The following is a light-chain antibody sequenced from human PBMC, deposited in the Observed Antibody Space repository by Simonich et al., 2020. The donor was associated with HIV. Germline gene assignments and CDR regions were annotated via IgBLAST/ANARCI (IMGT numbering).Light chain of an antibody. CDR2: WAS. CDR1: QSVLYNSNNKNY. J-gene: IGKJ4*01. Sequence: DIVMTQTPDSLAVSLYERATITCNARQSVLYNSNNKNYLAWYQQKPGQPPKLIIYWASTRESGVPDRFSGRGSGTDFTLTISSLQAEDVAVYYCQQYYSTPVTFGGGTKVEIK. CDR3: QQYYSTPVT. V-gene: IGKV4-1*01.